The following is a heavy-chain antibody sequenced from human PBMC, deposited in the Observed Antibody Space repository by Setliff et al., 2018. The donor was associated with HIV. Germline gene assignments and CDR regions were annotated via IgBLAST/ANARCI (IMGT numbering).Heavy chain of an antibody. CDR2: LYPSGST. D-gene: IGHD3-10*01. V-gene: IGHV4-4*07. CDR3: AGHFYYSGSGIWAGLDS. Sequence: SETLSLTCSVSGGSMSPYYWSWIRQPAGKGLEWIGRLYPSGSTIYNPSLRSRVTMSVDTSKKQFSLKLTSVTAADTAVYYCAGHFYYSGSGIWAGLDSWGQGTLVTVSS. CDR1: GGSMSPYY. J-gene: IGHJ4*02.